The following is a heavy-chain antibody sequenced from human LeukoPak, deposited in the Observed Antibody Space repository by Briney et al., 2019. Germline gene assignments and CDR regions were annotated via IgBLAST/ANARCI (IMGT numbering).Heavy chain of an antibody. CDR1: GGSFSGYY. Sequence: SETLSLTCAVYGGSFSGYYWSWIRQPPGKGLEWIGEINHSGSTNYNPSLKSRVTTSVDTSKNQFSLKLSSVTAADTAVYYCASRLRTYYYGSGSYGVGYWGQGTLVTVSS. D-gene: IGHD3-10*01. CDR3: ASRLRTYYYGSGSYGVGY. CDR2: INHSGST. V-gene: IGHV4-34*01. J-gene: IGHJ4*02.